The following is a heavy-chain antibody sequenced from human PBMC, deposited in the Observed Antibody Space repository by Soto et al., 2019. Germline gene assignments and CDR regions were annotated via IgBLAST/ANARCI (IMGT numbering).Heavy chain of an antibody. V-gene: IGHV4-59*01. CDR3: ARWAGGSYGFDY. CDR2: IYYSGST. D-gene: IGHD1-26*01. Sequence: PSETLSLTCTVSGGSISSYYWSWIRQPPGKGLEWIGYIYYSGSTNYNPSLKSRVTISVDTSKNPFSLKLSSVTAADTAVYYCARWAGGSYGFDYWGQGTLVTVSS. CDR1: GGSISSYY. J-gene: IGHJ4*02.